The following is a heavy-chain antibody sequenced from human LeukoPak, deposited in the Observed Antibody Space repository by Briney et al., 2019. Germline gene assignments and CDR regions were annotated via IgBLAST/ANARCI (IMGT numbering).Heavy chain of an antibody. CDR3: ARDLTVGDSGPKYYFDY. J-gene: IGHJ4*02. Sequence: GGSLRLSCAVSGFTFSSYGMHWVRQAPGQGLEWMGWINPNSGGTNYAQKFQGRVTMTRDTSISTAYMELSRLRSDDTAVYYCARDLTVGDSGPKYYFDYWGQGTLVTVSS. D-gene: IGHD5-12*01. CDR2: INPNSGGT. V-gene: IGHV1-2*02. CDR1: GFTFSSYG.